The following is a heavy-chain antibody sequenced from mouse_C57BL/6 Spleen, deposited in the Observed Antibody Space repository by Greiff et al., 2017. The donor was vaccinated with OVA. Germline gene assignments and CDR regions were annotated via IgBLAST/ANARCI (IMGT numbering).Heavy chain of an antibody. D-gene: IGHD1-1*01. CDR2: IDPENGDT. CDR3: TTLPQITTVVATDY. Sequence: VQLQQSGAELVRPGASVKLSCTASGFNIKDDYMHWVKQRPEQGLEWIGWIDPENGDTEYASKFQGKATITADTSSNTAYLQLSSLTSEDTAVYYCTTLPQITTVVATDYWGQGTTLTVSS. V-gene: IGHV14-4*01. J-gene: IGHJ2*01. CDR1: GFNIKDDY.